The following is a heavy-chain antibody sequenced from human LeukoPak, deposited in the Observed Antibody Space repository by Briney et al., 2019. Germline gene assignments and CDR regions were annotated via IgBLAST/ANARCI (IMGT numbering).Heavy chain of an antibody. J-gene: IGHJ4*02. Sequence: PSETLSLTCAVSGGSFSAFFWRWIRQPPGKGLEWIGDVGHSGSADYNPSLKSRVTISADPSKTQFSLKLSSVTAADTAVYYCARESYSNYSPIDYWGQGTLVTVSS. CDR1: GGSFSAFF. CDR2: VGHSGSA. CDR3: ARESYSNYSPIDY. D-gene: IGHD4-11*01. V-gene: IGHV4-34*01.